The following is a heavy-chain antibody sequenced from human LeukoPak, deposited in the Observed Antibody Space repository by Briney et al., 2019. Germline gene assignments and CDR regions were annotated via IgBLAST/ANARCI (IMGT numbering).Heavy chain of an antibody. J-gene: IGHJ3*02. Sequence: PGRSLRLSCAASGFTFSSYAMHWVRQAPGKGLEWVAVISYDGSNKYYADSVKGRFTISRDNSKNTPYLQMNSLRAEDTAVYYCARESVDHAIDIWGQGTMVTVSS. V-gene: IGHV3-30-3*01. CDR1: GFTFSSYA. D-gene: IGHD5-12*01. CDR2: ISYDGSNK. CDR3: ARESVDHAIDI.